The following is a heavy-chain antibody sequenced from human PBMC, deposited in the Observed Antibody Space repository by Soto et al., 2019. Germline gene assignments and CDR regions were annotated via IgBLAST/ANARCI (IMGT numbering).Heavy chain of an antibody. CDR3: ARVVEVAATSFYYYYYMDV. CDR1: GFTFSSYW. D-gene: IGHD2-15*01. V-gene: IGHV3-7*01. J-gene: IGHJ6*03. CDR2: IKQDGSEK. Sequence: GGSLRLSCAASGFTFSSYWMSWVRQAPGKGLEWVANIKQDGSEKYYVDSVKGRFTISRDNAKNSLYLQMNSLRAEDTAVYYCARVVEVAATSFYYYYYMDVWGKGTTVTVSS.